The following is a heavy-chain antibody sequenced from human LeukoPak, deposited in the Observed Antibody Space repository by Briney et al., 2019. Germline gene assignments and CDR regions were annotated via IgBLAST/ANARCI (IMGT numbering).Heavy chain of an antibody. D-gene: IGHD3-10*01. J-gene: IGHJ4*02. CDR1: GFTFSSYA. Sequence: PGGSLRLSCAASGFTFSSYAMSWVRQAPGKGLEWVSAISGSGGSTYYADSVKGRFTISRDNSKNTLYLQMNSLRAEDTAVYYCSAYGRYYFDYWGQGTLVTVSS. CDR2: ISGSGGST. V-gene: IGHV3-23*01. CDR3: SAYGRYYFDY.